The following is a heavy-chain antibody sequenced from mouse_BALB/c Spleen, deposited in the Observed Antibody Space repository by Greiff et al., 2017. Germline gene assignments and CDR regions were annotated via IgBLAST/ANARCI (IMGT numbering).Heavy chain of an antibody. CDR2: ISSGGSYT. CDR3: ARHAYDYDGAWFAY. CDR1: GFTFSSYG. V-gene: IGHV5-6*01. J-gene: IGHJ3*01. D-gene: IGHD2-4*01. Sequence: EVQLVESGGDLVKPGGSLKLSCAASGFTFSSYGMSWVRQTPDKRLEWVATISSGGSYTYYPDSVKGRFTISRDNAKNTLYLQMSSLKSEDTAMYYCARHAYDYDGAWFAYWGQGTLVTVSA.